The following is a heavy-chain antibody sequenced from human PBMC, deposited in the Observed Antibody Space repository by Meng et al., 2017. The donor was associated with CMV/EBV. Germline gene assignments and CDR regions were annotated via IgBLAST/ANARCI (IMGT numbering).Heavy chain of an antibody. D-gene: IGHD3-3*01. CDR1: GGSISSGDYY. Sequence: QRQLQESGPGLVKPSQNLSLTCTGSGGSISSGDYYWSWIRQPPGKGLEWIGYIYYSGSTYYNPSLKSRVTISVDTSKNQFSLKLSSVTAADTAVYYCARDNRRGGVDYWGQGTLVTVSS. CDR2: IYYSGST. CDR3: ARDNRRGGVDY. V-gene: IGHV4-30-4*08. J-gene: IGHJ4*02.